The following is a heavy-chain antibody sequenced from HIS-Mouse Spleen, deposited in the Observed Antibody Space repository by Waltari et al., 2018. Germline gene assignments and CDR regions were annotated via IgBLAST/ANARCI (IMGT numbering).Heavy chain of an antibody. D-gene: IGHD6-13*01. CDR2: IYYGGGS. V-gene: IGHV4-39*07. CDR1: GGSISSSSYY. Sequence: QLQLQESGPGLVKPSETLSLTCPVSGGSISSSSYYWGWIREPPGNGLEVIRRIYYGGGSYFSPCLKSRVTVSVDTSKNQVALKLSSVTAAETAVYYCAREIPYSSSWYDGYFDLWGRGTLVTVSS. J-gene: IGHJ2*01. CDR3: AREIPYSSSWYDGYFDL.